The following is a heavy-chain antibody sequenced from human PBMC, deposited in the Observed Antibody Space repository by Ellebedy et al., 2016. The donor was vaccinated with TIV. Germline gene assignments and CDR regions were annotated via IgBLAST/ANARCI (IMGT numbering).Heavy chain of an antibody. D-gene: IGHD3-9*01. CDR1: FTFSSYE. V-gene: IGHV3-74*01. CDR2: INTDGSST. Sequence: GGSLRLSCKAAFTFSSYEMHWVRQVPGKGLEWVSRINTDGSSTSYADFAEGRFTIARDNAKKTLYLDINSLTADDTAVYYCARESVRYFDWDYWGQGTLVTVSS. CDR3: ARESVRYFDWDY. J-gene: IGHJ4*02.